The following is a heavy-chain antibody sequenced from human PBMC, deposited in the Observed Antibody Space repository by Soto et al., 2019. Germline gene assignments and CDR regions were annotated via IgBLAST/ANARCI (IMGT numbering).Heavy chain of an antibody. V-gene: IGHV3-30*18. CDR1: GFAFSGYA. J-gene: IGHJ4*02. CDR3: AKVDEHDQYGHFDY. Sequence: QAQLVESGGGVVQPGKSLRLSCAASGFAFSGYAMHWVRQAPGKGLEWVAVISHDETYENYADSVKGRFTISRDNSRHTLHVQMNSLRPEDTAVYYCAKVDEHDQYGHFDYWGQGTLVTVSS. CDR2: ISHDETYE. D-gene: IGHD2-2*01.